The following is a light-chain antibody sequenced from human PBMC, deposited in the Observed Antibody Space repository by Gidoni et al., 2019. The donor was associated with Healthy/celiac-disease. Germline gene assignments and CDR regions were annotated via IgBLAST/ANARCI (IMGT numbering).Light chain of an antibody. CDR3: SSYTSSSTYVV. CDR2: DVS. V-gene: IGLV2-14*01. Sequence: QSALTQPASVSGSPGQSITISCTGTSSDVGGYNYVSWYQQHPGKAPTLMIYDVSNRPSGVSKRFSGSKSGNTASLTISGLQAEDEADYYCSSYTSSSTYVVFGGGTKLTVL. J-gene: IGLJ2*01. CDR1: SSDVGGYNY.